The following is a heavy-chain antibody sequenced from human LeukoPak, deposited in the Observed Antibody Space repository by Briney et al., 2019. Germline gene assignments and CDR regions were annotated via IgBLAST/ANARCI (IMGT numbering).Heavy chain of an antibody. CDR1: GFTFSSYS. V-gene: IGHV3-48*04. CDR2: ISSSSSTI. Sequence: GGSLRLSCAASGFTFSSYSMNWVRQAPGKGLEWVSYISSSSSTIYYADSVKGRFTISRDNAKNSLYLQMNSLRAEDTAVYYCARDQHIAVAGTSVYYYYMDVWGKGTTVTVSS. D-gene: IGHD6-19*01. CDR3: ARDQHIAVAGTSVYYYYMDV. J-gene: IGHJ6*03.